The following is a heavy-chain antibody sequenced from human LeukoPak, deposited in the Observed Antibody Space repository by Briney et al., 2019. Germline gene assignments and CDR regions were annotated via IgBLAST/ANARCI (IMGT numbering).Heavy chain of an antibody. Sequence: ASVKVSCKASGYTFIDYYLNWVRQAPGQGSEWMGWINPDTGGTNSAQKFQGRVTMTRDTSIGTVYMELNRLKSDDTAIYFCARRNKWYFFDFWGQGTLVTVSS. V-gene: IGHV1-2*02. CDR3: ARRNKWYFFDF. CDR1: GYTFIDYY. CDR2: INPDTGGT. D-gene: IGHD2-15*01. J-gene: IGHJ4*02.